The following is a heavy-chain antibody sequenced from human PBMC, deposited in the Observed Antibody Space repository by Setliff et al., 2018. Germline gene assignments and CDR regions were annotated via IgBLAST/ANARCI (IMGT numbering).Heavy chain of an antibody. Sequence: PSETLSLTCTVSGGSMSRYYWGWIRQPPGKGLEWIGYIYYSGSTNYNPSLKSRVTISLDTSKNQFSLKLTSVTAADTAVYYCARVVGAKVNYMDVWGKGTTVTAPQ. CDR1: GGSMSRYY. CDR2: IYYSGST. D-gene: IGHD1-26*01. CDR3: ARVVGAKVNYMDV. J-gene: IGHJ6*04. V-gene: IGHV4-59*01.